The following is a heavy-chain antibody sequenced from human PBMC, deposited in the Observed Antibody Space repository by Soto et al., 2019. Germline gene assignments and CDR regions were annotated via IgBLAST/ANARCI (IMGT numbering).Heavy chain of an antibody. J-gene: IGHJ5*02. CDR2: IIPILGIA. D-gene: IGHD6-13*01. CDR1: GGTFSSYT. CDR3: ARGNIAAAGDNWFDP. Sequence: QVQLVQSGAEVKKPGSSVKVSCKASGGTFSSYTISWVRQAPGQGLEWMGRIIPILGIANYAQKFQGRVTITADKSTSTAYMELSSLRSEDTAVYYCARGNIAAAGDNWFDPWGQGTLVTVSS. V-gene: IGHV1-69*02.